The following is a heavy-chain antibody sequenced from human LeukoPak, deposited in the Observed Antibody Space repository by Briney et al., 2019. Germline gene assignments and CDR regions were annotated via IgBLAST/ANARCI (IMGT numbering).Heavy chain of an antibody. CDR1: GGSISSSSYY. CDR2: IDYSGST. J-gene: IGHJ4*02. CDR3: ARRERRNSAPFDY. Sequence: PSETLSLTCTVSGGSISSSSYYWGWIRQPPGKGLEWIGNIDYSGSTYYNPSLKSRVTISVDTSKNQFSLKLSFVTAADTAMYYCARRERRNSAPFDYWGQGTLVTVSS. V-gene: IGHV4-39*01. D-gene: IGHD1-26*01.